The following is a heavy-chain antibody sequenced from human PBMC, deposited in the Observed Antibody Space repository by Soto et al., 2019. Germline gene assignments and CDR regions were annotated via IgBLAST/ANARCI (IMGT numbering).Heavy chain of an antibody. D-gene: IGHD2-8*02. Sequence: KGLEWMGIISPSDSETRYSPSFKGQVTISADKSITTAYLQWSSLKASDTAMYYCVRGYPGGVAVVLPLDHWGQGTQVTVFS. V-gene: IGHV5-51*01. CDR2: ISPSDSET. J-gene: IGHJ4*02. CDR3: VRGYPGGVAVVLPLDH.